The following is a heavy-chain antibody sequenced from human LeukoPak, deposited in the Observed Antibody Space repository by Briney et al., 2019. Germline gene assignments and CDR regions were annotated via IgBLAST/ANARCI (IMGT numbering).Heavy chain of an antibody. V-gene: IGHV1-58*01. CDR2: IVVGSGDR. J-gene: IGHJ4*02. Sequence: ASVKVSRKTPGFTFSISTVQCVRQTRVQRLERIGWIVVGSGDRNYAQKFQERVTISGDMSTSTAYMELNSLRSEDTAVYFCAADIYAGSPGYWGQGTLVTVSS. D-gene: IGHD3-10*01. CDR3: AADIYAGSPGY. CDR1: GFTFSIST.